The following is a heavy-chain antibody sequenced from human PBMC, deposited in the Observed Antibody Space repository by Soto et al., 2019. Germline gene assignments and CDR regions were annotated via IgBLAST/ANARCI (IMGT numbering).Heavy chain of an antibody. J-gene: IGHJ4*02. CDR3: ARRVVTSSFDY. Sequence: ETLSLTCTVSGGSISSYYWSWIRQPPGKGLEWIGYIYYSGSTNYNPSLKSRVTISVDTSKNQFSLKLSSVTAADTAVYYCARRVVTSSFDYWGQGTLVTVSS. CDR1: GGSISSYY. V-gene: IGHV4-59*08. D-gene: IGHD2-21*02. CDR2: IYYSGST.